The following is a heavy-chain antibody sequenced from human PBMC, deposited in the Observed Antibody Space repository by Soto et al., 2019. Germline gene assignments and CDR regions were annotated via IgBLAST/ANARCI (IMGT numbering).Heavy chain of an antibody. Sequence: EVQLLESGGGLVQPGGSLRLSCAASGFTFSSYAMSWVRQAPGKGLEWVSAISGSGGSTYYADSVKGRFTISRDNSKNTLYLQMNSLRAEDTAVYYCAKDLDRASWVNVQGDAFDIWGQGTMVTVSS. CDR1: GFTFSSYA. CDR3: AKDLDRASWVNVQGDAFDI. V-gene: IGHV3-23*01. D-gene: IGHD3-16*01. CDR2: ISGSGGST. J-gene: IGHJ3*02.